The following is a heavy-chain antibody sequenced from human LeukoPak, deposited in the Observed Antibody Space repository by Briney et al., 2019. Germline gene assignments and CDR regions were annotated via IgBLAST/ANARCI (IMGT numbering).Heavy chain of an antibody. CDR1: GFTFSDYY. D-gene: IGHD6-19*01. CDR2: ISSSGSTI. CDR3: ARKSVRAVAVQFDD. Sequence: GGSLRLSCAASGFTFSDYYMSWIRQAPGKGLEWVSYISSSGSTIYYADSVKGRFTISRDNAKNSLYLQMNSLRAEDTAVYYCARKSVRAVAVQFDDWGQGTLVTVSS. V-gene: IGHV3-11*01. J-gene: IGHJ4*02.